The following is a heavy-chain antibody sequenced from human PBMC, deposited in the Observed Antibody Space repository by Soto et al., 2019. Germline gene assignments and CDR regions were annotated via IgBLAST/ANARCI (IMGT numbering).Heavy chain of an antibody. V-gene: IGHV3-23*01. CDR3: ARGDRGGSGSPASYYYSGLDV. Sequence: DVQLLESGGHLVQPGGSLRLSCAASGFTFSSYAMSWVRQAPGKGLEWVSSVSAGGDMTYYSDSVKGRFTISRDNSNNALFLPMNSRRIEDTALYYCARGDRGGSGSPASYYYSGLDVWGQGTTVTVS. D-gene: IGHD3-10*01. CDR2: VSAGGDMT. CDR1: GFTFSSYA. J-gene: IGHJ6*02.